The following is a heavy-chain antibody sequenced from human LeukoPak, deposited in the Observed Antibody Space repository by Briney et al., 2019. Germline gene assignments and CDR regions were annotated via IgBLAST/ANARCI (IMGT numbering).Heavy chain of an antibody. V-gene: IGHV1-8*01. Sequence: ASVKVSCKASGYTFTSYDINWVRQATRQGLESMGWMNPNSGNTGYAQKFQGRVTMTRNTSISTAYMELSSLRSEDTAVYYCAREGWDCGGDCYTYAFDIWGQGTMVTVSS. CDR2: MNPNSGNT. J-gene: IGHJ3*02. CDR1: GYTFTSYD. CDR3: AREGWDCGGDCYTYAFDI. D-gene: IGHD2-21*02.